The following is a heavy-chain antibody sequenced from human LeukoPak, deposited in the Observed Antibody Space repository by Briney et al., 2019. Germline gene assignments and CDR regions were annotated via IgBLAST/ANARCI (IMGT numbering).Heavy chain of an antibody. V-gene: IGHV4-34*01. D-gene: IGHD2-2*01. CDR3: ARGAYCSSTSCYLATKYYYGMDV. J-gene: IGHJ6*02. Sequence: SETLSLTCAVYGGSFSGYYWSWIRQPPGKGLEWIGEINHSGSTNYNPSLKSRVAISVDTSKNQFSLKLSSVTAADTAVYYCARGAYCSSTSCYLATKYYYGMDVWGQGTTVTVSS. CDR2: INHSGST. CDR1: GGSFSGYY.